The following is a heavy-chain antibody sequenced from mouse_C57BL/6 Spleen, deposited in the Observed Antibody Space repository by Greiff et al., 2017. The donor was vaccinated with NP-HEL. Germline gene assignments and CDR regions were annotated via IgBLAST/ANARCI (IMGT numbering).Heavy chain of an antibody. CDR3: ARGGTTVGDD. CDR1: GYSITSGYY. D-gene: IGHD1-1*01. Sequence: EVQLQQSGPGLVKPSQSLSLTCSVTGYSITSGYYWNWIRQFPGNNLEWMGYISYDGSNNYNPSLKNRISITRDTSKNQVFRKLNSVATEDTATYYSARGGTTVGDDWGKGTTLTVSS. J-gene: IGHJ2*01. CDR2: ISYDGSN. V-gene: IGHV3-6*01.